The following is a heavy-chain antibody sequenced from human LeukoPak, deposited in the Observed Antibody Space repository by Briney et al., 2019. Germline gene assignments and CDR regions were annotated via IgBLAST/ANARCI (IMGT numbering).Heavy chain of an antibody. V-gene: IGHV4-61*02. J-gene: IGHJ5*02. CDR1: GGSFSSSSSY. Sequence: SETLSLTCAVYGGSFSSSSSYWSWIRQPAGKGLEWIGRIYTSGSTNYNPSLKSRVTISVDTSKNQFSLKLSSVTAADTAVYYCARGLGIVVVPAGNWFDPWGQGTLVTVSS. D-gene: IGHD2-2*03. CDR2: IYTSGST. CDR3: ARGLGIVVVPAGNWFDP.